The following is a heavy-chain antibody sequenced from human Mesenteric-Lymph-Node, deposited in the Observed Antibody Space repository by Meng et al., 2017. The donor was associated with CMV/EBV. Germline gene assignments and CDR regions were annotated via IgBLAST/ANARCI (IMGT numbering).Heavy chain of an antibody. V-gene: IGHV3-23*01. J-gene: IGHJ6*02. CDR2: ISGSGGST. CDR1: EFTFTNAW. Sequence: GGSLRLSCAASEFTFTNAWMSWVRQAPGKGLEWVSAISGSGGSTYYADSVKGRFTISRDNSKNTLYLQMNSLRAEDTAVYYCAKDAQDCSSTSCYTIYYYYGMDVWGQGTTVTVSS. CDR3: AKDAQDCSSTSCYTIYYYYGMDV. D-gene: IGHD2-2*02.